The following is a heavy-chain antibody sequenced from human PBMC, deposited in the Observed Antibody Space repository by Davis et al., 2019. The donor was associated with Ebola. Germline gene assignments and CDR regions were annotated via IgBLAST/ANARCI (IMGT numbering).Heavy chain of an antibody. V-gene: IGHV3-23*01. CDR1: GFTFSSYA. D-gene: IGHD6-13*01. CDR3: ATRGSSREFDY. CDR2: ITGSGSLT. J-gene: IGHJ4*02. Sequence: GESLKISCAASGFTFSSYAMSWVRQTPGKGLEWVSAITGSGSLTGYADSVKGRFTISRDNSKNTLNMQMNSLRVEDTVVYYCATRGSSREFDYWGQGTLVSVS.